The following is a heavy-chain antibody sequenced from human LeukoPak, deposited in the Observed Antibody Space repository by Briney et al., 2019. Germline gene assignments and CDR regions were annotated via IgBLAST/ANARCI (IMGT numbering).Heavy chain of an antibody. CDR3: AKMKGNPLTKNYMDV. CDR2: ISGGGDNT. J-gene: IGHJ6*01. Sequence: AGSLRRSGAASGFTVSGFAVSRDRRTPGKGLEGGSGISGGGDNTLYAVSGKGRLTMSRANSKNTLYMEMNSLRAEDTAIYYCAKMKGNPLTKNYMDVWGQGTTVTV. D-gene: IGHD1-7*01. CDR1: GFTVSGFA. V-gene: IGHV3-23*01.